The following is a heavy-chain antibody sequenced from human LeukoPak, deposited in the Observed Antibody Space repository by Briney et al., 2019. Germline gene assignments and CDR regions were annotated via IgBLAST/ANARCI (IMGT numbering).Heavy chain of an antibody. Sequence: GGSLRLSCAASGFTFDDYAMHWVRQAPGKGLEWVSGISGNSGSIGYAESVKGRFTISRDNAKNSLYLQMNSLRAEDTALYYCAKDGRAVAPRDAFDIWGQGTMVTVSS. CDR1: GFTFDDYA. V-gene: IGHV3-9*01. D-gene: IGHD6-19*01. CDR2: ISGNSGSI. CDR3: AKDGRAVAPRDAFDI. J-gene: IGHJ3*02.